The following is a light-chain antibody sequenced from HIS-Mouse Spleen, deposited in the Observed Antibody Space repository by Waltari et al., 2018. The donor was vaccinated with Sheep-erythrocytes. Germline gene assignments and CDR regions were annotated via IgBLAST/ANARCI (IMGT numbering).Light chain of an antibody. CDR3: QQYNSYPLT. CDR2: KAS. Sequence: DIQMTQSPSTLSASVGDRVTITCRASQSISSWLAWYQPKPGKAPKPLIYKASSLESGVPSRFSGSGSGTEFTITISSLQPDDFATYYCQQYNSYPLTFGGGTKVEIK. V-gene: IGKV1-5*03. CDR1: QSISSW. J-gene: IGKJ4*01.